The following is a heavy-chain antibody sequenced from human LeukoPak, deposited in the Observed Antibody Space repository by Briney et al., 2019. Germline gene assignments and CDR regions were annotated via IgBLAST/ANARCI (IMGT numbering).Heavy chain of an antibody. Sequence: GSLRLSCAASGFTFSSYGMHWVRQAPGKGLEWVAVIWYDGSNKYYADSVKGRFTISRDNSKNTLYLQMNSLRAEDTAVYYCARALYNTGWYPDYFDFWGQGTLVTVSS. D-gene: IGHD6-19*01. V-gene: IGHV3-33*01. J-gene: IGHJ4*02. CDR3: ARALYNTGWYPDYFDF. CDR2: IWYDGSNK. CDR1: GFTFSSYG.